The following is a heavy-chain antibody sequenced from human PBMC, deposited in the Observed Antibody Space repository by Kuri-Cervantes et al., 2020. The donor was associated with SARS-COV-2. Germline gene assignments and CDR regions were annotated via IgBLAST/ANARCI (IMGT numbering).Heavy chain of an antibody. CDR3: ARDRGYNYGYFDY. CDR1: GFTFGDYA. Sequence: GESLKISCLTSGFTFGDYAITWIRQSPGKGLEWVAIISYDGSNKYYADSVRGRFTISRDNSKNTLYLQMNSLRAEDTAVYYCARDRGYNYGYFDYWGHGTLVNVSS. CDR2: ISYDGSNK. J-gene: IGHJ4*01. D-gene: IGHD5-18*01. V-gene: IGHV3-30*04.